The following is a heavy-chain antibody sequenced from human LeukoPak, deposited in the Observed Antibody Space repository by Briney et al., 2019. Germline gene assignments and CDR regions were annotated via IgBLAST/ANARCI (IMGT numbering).Heavy chain of an antibody. CDR2: IYSGGST. CDR3: ARYYYDRSGYPYYLDY. Sequence: GGSLRLSCAASGLTVTSNYMSWVRQAPGKGLEWVSLIYSGGSTYYADSVKGRFTISRDNSKNTVYLQMNSLRAEDTAVYYCARYYYDRSGYPYYLDYWGQGTMVTVSS. D-gene: IGHD3-22*01. V-gene: IGHV3-53*01. CDR1: GLTVTSNY. J-gene: IGHJ4*02.